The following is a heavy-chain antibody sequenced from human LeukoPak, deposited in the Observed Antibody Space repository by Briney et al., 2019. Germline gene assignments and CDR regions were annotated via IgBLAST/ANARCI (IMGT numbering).Heavy chain of an antibody. CDR2: IKKDGSEK. V-gene: IGHV3-7*01. CDR1: GFTFSTYW. Sequence: PGGSLRLSCAASGFTFSTYWMSWVRQAPGKGLEWVGNIKKDGSEKYYVDSVKGRFTISRDKAKKSLYLQMNSMRSEDTAVYYCANVGLYCSGTNCYEWDFEYWGQGTLVTVSS. D-gene: IGHD2-15*01. CDR3: ANVGLYCSGTNCYEWDFEY. J-gene: IGHJ4*02.